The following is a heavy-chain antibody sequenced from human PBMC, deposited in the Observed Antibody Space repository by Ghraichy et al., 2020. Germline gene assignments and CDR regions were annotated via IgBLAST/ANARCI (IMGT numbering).Heavy chain of an antibody. CDR2: INPSGGST. J-gene: IGHJ3*02. CDR1: GYTFTSYY. D-gene: IGHD3-22*01. V-gene: IGHV1-46*03. Sequence: ASVKVSCKASGYTFTSYYMHWVRQAPGQGLEWMGIINPSGGSTSYAQKFQGRVTMTRDTSTSTVYMELSSLRSEDTAVYYCAISIIDHYDSSGYAPLDIWGQGTMVTVSS. CDR3: AISIIDHYDSSGYAPLDI.